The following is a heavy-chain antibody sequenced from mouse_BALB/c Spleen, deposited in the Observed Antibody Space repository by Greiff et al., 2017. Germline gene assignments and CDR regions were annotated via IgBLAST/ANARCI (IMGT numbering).Heavy chain of an antibody. V-gene: IGHV5-6*01. CDR3: ARKEETRDYYFDY. CDR2: ISSGGSYS. CDR1: GFTFSSYG. J-gene: IGHJ2*01. Sequence: EVHLVESGGDLVKPGGSLKLSCAASGFTFSSYGMSWVRQTPDKRLEWVATISSGGSYSYYPDSVKGRFTISRDNAKNTLYLQMSSLKSEDTAMYYCARKEETRDYYFDYWGQGTTLTVSS. D-gene: IGHD3-3*01.